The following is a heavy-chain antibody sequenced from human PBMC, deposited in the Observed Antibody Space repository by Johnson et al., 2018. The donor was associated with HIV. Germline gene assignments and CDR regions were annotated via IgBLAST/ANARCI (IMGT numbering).Heavy chain of an antibody. CDR1: GFTFDDYT. Sequence: VQLVESGGVVVQPGGSLRLSCAASGFTFDDYTMHWVRQAPGKGLEWVSLISWTGGSTFYADSVKGRFTISRDNSKNSLYLQMNSLRTEDTALYYCAKDTSRWAPGQDAFDIWGQGTMVTGSS. D-gene: IGHD5-24*01. CDR2: ISWTGGST. CDR3: AKDTSRWAPGQDAFDI. V-gene: IGHV3-43*01. J-gene: IGHJ3*02.